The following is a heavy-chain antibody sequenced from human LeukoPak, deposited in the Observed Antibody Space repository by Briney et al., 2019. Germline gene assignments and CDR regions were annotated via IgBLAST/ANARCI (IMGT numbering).Heavy chain of an antibody. Sequence: GGSLRLSCAASGFTFSSYAMHWVRQAPGKGLEWVAVISYDGSNKYYADSVKGRFTISRDNSKNTLYLQVNSLRAEDTAVYYCASLTENDYWGQGTLVTVSS. CDR3: ASLTENDY. CDR2: ISYDGSNK. J-gene: IGHJ4*02. CDR1: GFTFSSYA. V-gene: IGHV3-30*01.